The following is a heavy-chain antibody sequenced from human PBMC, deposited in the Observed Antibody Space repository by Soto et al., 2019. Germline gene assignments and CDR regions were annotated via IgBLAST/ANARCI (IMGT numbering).Heavy chain of an antibody. CDR3: ARTLEKYDILTGYPNNWFDP. CDR2: IYWDDDK. V-gene: IGHV2-70*01. CDR1: GFSLSTSGVG. Sequence: GSGPTLVNHTQTLTLTCTFSGFSLSTSGVGVGWIRQPPGKALVWLALIYWDDDKYYSTSLKTRLTISKDTSKNQVVLTMTNMDPVDTATYYRARTLEKYDILTGYPNNWFDPWGQGTLVTVSS. J-gene: IGHJ5*02. D-gene: IGHD3-9*01.